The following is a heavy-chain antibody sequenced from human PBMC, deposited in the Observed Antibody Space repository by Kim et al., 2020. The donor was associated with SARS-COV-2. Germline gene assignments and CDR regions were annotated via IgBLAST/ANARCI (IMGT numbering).Heavy chain of an antibody. J-gene: IGHJ4*02. V-gene: IGHV5-10-1*01. CDR3: AREDIVATIGDY. Sequence: TYSPSFQGHVTISADKSISTAYLQWSSLKASDTAMYYCAREDIVATIGDYWGQGTLVTVSS. D-gene: IGHD5-12*01.